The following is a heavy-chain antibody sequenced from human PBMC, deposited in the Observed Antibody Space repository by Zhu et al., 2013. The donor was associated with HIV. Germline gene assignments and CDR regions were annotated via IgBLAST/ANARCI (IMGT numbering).Heavy chain of an antibody. Sequence: QVQLEQSGAEVRKPGASVKVSCKSSGYTFTNYDIYWVRQATGQGLERMGWMNPNSGNTGYAQKFQGRVTMTRDTTIDTAYMEVSSLRSEDTAVYFCTREDRRLMTTLDYWGQGTLVTVSS. CDR3: TREDRRLMTTLDY. V-gene: IGHV1-8*01. CDR1: GYTFTNYD. D-gene: IGHD4-4*01. CDR2: MNPNSGNT. J-gene: IGHJ4*02.